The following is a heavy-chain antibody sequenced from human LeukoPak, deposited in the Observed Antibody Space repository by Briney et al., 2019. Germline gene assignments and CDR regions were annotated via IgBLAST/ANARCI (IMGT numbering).Heavy chain of an antibody. CDR1: GFTFDDYA. D-gene: IGHD3-10*01. V-gene: IGHV3-9*01. CDR2: ISWNSGSI. CDR3: AKVGNPYYYGSGSYQDY. Sequence: PGGSLRLSCAASGFTFDDYAMHRVRQAPGKGLEWVSGISWNSGSIGYADSVKGRFTISRDNAKNSLYLQMNSLRAEDTALYYCAKVGNPYYYGSGSYQDYWGQGTLVTVSS. J-gene: IGHJ4*02.